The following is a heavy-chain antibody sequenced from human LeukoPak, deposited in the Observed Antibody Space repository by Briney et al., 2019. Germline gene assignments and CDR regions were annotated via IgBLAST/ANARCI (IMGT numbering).Heavy chain of an antibody. J-gene: IGHJ4*02. CDR1: GFTFSNYG. CDR3: ARAGGTVLRFFDWLDY. Sequence: GRSLRLSRAASGFTFSNYGMHWVRQAPGKGLEWVAVISYDGSNKYYADSVKGRFTISRDNSKNTLYLQMNSLRAEDTAVYYCARAGGTVLRFFDWLDYWGQGTLVTVSS. CDR2: ISYDGSNK. V-gene: IGHV3-30*03. D-gene: IGHD3-9*01.